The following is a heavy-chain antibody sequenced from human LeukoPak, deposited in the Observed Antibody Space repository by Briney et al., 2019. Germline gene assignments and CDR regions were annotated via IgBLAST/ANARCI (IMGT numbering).Heavy chain of an antibody. Sequence: GGSLRLSCTASGFTFNNYAMTWVRQAPGKGLEWVSTISGSGDSTYYADSVKGRFTISRDNSKKTLYLQMNSLRVEDVAAYYCAKMGFERVVYWGQGTLVTVSS. CDR1: GFTFNNYA. J-gene: IGHJ4*02. CDR3: AKMGFERVVY. D-gene: IGHD1-1*01. CDR2: ISGSGDST. V-gene: IGHV3-23*01.